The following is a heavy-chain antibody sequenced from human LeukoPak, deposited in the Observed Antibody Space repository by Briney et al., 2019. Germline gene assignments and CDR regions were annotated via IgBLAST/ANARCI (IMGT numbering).Heavy chain of an antibody. CDR2: ISAYNGNT. CDR3: ARDVWGNPTIFGVVTEMESYFDL. D-gene: IGHD3-3*01. J-gene: IGHJ2*01. V-gene: IGHV1-18*01. Sequence: GASVKVSCKASGYTFTSYGISWVRQAPGQGLEWMGWISAYNGNTNYAQKLQGRVTMTTDTSTSTAYMELRSLRSDDTAVYYCARDVWGNPTIFGVVTEMESYFDLWGRGTLVTVSS. CDR1: GYTFTSYG.